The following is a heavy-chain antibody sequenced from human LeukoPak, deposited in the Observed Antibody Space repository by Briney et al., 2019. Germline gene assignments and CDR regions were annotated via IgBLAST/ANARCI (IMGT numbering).Heavy chain of an antibody. V-gene: IGHV3-74*01. CDR2: INGDGSST. D-gene: IGHD1-7*01. CDR1: EFTFSSYW. Sequence: GGSLRLSCTASEFTFSSYWMHWVRQPPGKGLVWVSRINGDGSSTSYADAVKGRFTIPRDNAKNTLYLRMNSLRAEDTAVYYCARGGLTGTTIPYFDYWGQGTLVTVSS. J-gene: IGHJ4*02. CDR3: ARGGLTGTTIPYFDY.